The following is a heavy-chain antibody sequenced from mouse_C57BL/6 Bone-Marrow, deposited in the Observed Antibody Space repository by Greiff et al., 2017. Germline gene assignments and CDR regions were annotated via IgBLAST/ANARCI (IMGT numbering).Heavy chain of an antibody. D-gene: IGHD1-1*01. CDR1: GYTFTSYW. J-gene: IGHJ1*03. CDR3: AREDYGSSLYWYFDV. V-gene: IGHV1-55*01. Sequence: QVQLQQPGAELVKPGASVKMSCKASGYTFTSYWITWVKQRPGQGLEWIGEIYPRSGNTYYNEKFKGKATLTADKSSSTAYMELRSLTSEDSAVYFCAREDYGSSLYWYFDVWGTGTTVTVSS. CDR2: IYPRSGNT.